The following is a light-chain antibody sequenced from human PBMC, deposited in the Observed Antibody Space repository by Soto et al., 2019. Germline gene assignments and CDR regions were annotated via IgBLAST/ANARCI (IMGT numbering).Light chain of an antibody. CDR2: EVY. J-gene: IGLJ1*01. V-gene: IGLV2-8*01. CDR3: SSYVGTNSYV. Sequence: QSALTQPPSASGSPGQSVTISCTGTSSDVGGYNYVSWYQHHPGKAPKLIIYEVYKRPSGVPDRFSGSKSGNTAALTVSGLQAEDEADYYCSSYVGTNSYVFGTGNKLTV. CDR1: SSDVGGYNY.